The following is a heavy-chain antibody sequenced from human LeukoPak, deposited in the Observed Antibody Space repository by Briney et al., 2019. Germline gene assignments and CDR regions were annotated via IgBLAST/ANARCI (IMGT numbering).Heavy chain of an antibody. CDR2: IWYDGSNK. Sequence: GRSLRLSCAASGFTFSSYGMHWARQAPGKGLEWVAVIWYDGSNKYYADSVKGRFTISRDNSKNTLYLQMNSLRAEDTAVYYCAKDAAVIPARWFDPWGQGTLVTVSS. J-gene: IGHJ5*02. CDR3: AKDAAVIPARWFDP. D-gene: IGHD2-2*01. CDR1: GFTFSSYG. V-gene: IGHV3-33*06.